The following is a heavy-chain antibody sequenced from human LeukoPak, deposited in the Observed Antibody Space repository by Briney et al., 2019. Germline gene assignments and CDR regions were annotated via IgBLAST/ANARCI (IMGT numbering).Heavy chain of an antibody. J-gene: IGHJ4*02. D-gene: IGHD2-2*01. CDR3: ARVTYLRPYQLDY. Sequence: AASVKVSCKASGYTFANYGINWVRQAPGQGLEWMGWISLDSGNTGYAQRVQGRVTLTTDTSTSTAYTELRSLRSDDTAVYFCARVTYLRPYQLDYWGQGTLVSISS. CDR2: ISLDSGNT. CDR1: GYTFANYG. V-gene: IGHV1-18*01.